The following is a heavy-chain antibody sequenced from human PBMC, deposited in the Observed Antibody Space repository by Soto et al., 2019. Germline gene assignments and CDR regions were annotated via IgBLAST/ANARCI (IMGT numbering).Heavy chain of an antibody. V-gene: IGHV3-9*01. J-gene: IGHJ6*02. CDR3: AKGQWGLGYGMDV. D-gene: IGHD1-26*01. CDR2: ISWNSGSL. CDR1: GFTFDDYA. Sequence: EVQLVESGGGLVQPGRSLRLSCAASGFTFDDYAMHWVRQAPGKGLEWVSGISWNSGSLGYADSVKGRFTISRDNAKNPLYLQMKSLRAEDTALYYCAKGQWGLGYGMDVWGQGTTVTVSS.